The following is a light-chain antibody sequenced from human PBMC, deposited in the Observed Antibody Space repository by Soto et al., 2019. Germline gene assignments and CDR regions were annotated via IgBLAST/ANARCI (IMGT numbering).Light chain of an antibody. Sequence: QSALTQPASVSASPGQSITISCTGGKNDLGSYDYVSWYQQHPGKAPKLIIYGVSNRPSGTSHRFSGSKSGNTSSLTISGQHADDDAYYYGSSTTSSNSLVFGGGTKLTVL. CDR2: GVS. J-gene: IGLJ2*01. CDR1: KNDLGSYDY. CDR3: SSTTSSNSLV. V-gene: IGLV2-14*01.